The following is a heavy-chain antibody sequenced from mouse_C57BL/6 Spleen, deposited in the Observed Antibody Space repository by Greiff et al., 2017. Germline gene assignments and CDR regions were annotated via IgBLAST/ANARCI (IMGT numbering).Heavy chain of an antibody. CDR3: TKEGNYYGSSYGVAY. D-gene: IGHD1-1*01. CDR1: GYTFTSYW. Sequence: QVQLQQPGAELVKPGASVKMSCKASGYTFTSYWITWVKQRPGQGLEWIGDIYPGSGSTNYNEKFKSKATLTVDTSSSTAYMQLSSLTSEDSAVYYCTKEGNYYGSSYGVAYWGQGTLVTVSA. J-gene: IGHJ3*01. CDR2: IYPGSGST. V-gene: IGHV1-55*01.